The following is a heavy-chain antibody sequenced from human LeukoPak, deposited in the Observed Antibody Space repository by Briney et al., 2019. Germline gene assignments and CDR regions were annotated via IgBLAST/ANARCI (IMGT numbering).Heavy chain of an antibody. CDR1: GFTFSTYS. J-gene: IGHJ4*02. CDR2: ISGSSTTI. CDR3: ARDPVGTTGIYYFDY. D-gene: IGHD1-7*01. V-gene: IGHV3-48*01. Sequence: PGGSLRLSCPASGFTFSTYSMIWVRQAPGKGLEWVSYISGSSTTIYYADSVKGRFTISRDNAKNSLYLQMNSLGVEDTAVYFCARDPVGTTGIYYFDYWGQGTLVTVSS.